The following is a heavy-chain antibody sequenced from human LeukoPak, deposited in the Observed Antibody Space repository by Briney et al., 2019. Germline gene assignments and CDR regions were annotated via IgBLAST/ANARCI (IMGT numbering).Heavy chain of an antibody. CDR1: GGSISSGGYY. V-gene: IGHV4-30-2*01. Sequence: SETLSLTRTVSGGSISSGGYYWSWIRQPPGKGLEWIGYIYHSGSTYYNPSLKSQVTISVDRSKNQFSLKLSSVTAADTAVYYCAIGRLYYYYMDVWGKGTTVTVSS. CDR3: AIGRLYYYYMDV. D-gene: IGHD3-3*01. CDR2: IYHSGST. J-gene: IGHJ6*03.